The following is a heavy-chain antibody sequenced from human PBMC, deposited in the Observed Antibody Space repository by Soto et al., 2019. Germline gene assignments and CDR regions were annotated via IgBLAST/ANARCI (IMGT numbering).Heavy chain of an antibody. J-gene: IGHJ4*02. CDR1: GYTFTSYG. D-gene: IGHD3-10*01. CDR2: ISAYNGST. Sequence: ASVKVSCKASGYTFTSYGISWVRQAPGQGLEWMGWISAYNGSTNYAQKLQGRVTMTTDTSTSTAYMELRSLRSDDTAVYYCARDKLYYGSGSYLGPYFDYWGQGTLVTVS. CDR3: ARDKLYYGSGSYLGPYFDY. V-gene: IGHV1-18*01.